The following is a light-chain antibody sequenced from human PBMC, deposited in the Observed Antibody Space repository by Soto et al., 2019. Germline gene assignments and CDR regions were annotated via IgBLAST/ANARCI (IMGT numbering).Light chain of an antibody. J-gene: IGKJ2*03. CDR1: QSVSSTY. CDR3: QQYGSSPMYS. CDR2: GAS. V-gene: IGKV3-20*01. Sequence: EIGLTQSPGTLSLSPGERATLSCRASQSVSSTYLAWYQQKPGQAPRLLIYGASSRATGIPDRFSASVSETDFSLTISRLEPEDFAVYYCQQYGSSPMYSFGQGTKLEIK.